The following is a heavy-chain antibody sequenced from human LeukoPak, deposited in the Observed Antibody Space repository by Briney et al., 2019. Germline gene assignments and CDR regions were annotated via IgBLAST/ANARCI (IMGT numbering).Heavy chain of an antibody. J-gene: IGHJ4*02. Sequence: PSETLSLTCTVSGGSISSGSYYWSWIRQPAGKGLEWIGRIYTSGSTNYNPSLKSRVTISVDTSKNQFSLKLSSVTAADTAVYYCASRPSYDFWSGYYSYYFDYWGQGTLVTVSS. CDR3: ASRPSYDFWSGYYSYYFDY. D-gene: IGHD3-3*01. CDR2: IYTSGST. V-gene: IGHV4-61*02. CDR1: GGSISSGSYY.